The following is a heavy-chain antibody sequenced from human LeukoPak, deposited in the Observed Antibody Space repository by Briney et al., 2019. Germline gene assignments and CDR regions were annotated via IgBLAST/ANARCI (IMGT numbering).Heavy chain of an antibody. Sequence: SETLSLTCTVSGGSISSYYWSWIRQPPGKGLEWIGYIYYSGSTNYNPSLKSRVTISVDTSKNQFSLKLSSVTAADTAVYYCARGVDRFDPWGQGTLVTVSS. V-gene: IGHV4-59*01. CDR1: GGSISSYY. CDR2: IYYSGST. CDR3: ARGVDRFDP. J-gene: IGHJ5*02. D-gene: IGHD2-15*01.